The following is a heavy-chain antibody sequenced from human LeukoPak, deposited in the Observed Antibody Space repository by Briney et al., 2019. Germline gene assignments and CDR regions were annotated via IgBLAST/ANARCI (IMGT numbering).Heavy chain of an antibody. CDR2: IILILGIA. D-gene: IGHD6-19*01. V-gene: IGHV1-69*04. CDR1: GGTFSSYA. CDR3: GRDHGTVAVAGTAVLDY. J-gene: IGHJ4*02. Sequence: SVKVSCKASGGTFSSYAISWVRQAPGQGLEWMGRIILILGIANYAQKFQGRVTITADKSTSTAYMELSSLRSEDTAVYYCGRDHGTVAVAGTAVLDYWGQGTLVTVSS.